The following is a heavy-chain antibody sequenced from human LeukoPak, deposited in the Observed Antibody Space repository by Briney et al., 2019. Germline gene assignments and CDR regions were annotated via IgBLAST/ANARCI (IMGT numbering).Heavy chain of an antibody. CDR1: GFTFSSYG. D-gene: IGHD3-10*01. V-gene: IGHV3-33*01. CDR3: ARSGSGSYYYYYYYGMDV. CDR2: IWYDGSNK. J-gene: IGHJ6*04. Sequence: GGSLRLSCAASGFTFSSYGMHWVRQAPGKGLEWVAVIWYDGSNKYYADSVKGRFTISRDNSKNTLYLQMNSLRAKDTAVYYCARSGSGSYYYYYYYGMDVWGKGTTVTVSS.